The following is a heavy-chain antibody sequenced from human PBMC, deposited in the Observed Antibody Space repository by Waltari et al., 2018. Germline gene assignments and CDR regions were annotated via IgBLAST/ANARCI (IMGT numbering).Heavy chain of an antibody. Sequence: EVQLLESGGGLVQPGGSLRLSCAASGFTFRRYPMSWVRQAPGKGLEWVSAISGSGGSTYYADSVKGRFTISRDNSKNTLYLQMNSLRAEDTAVYYCAKDNGFWSGYYTGWFDPWGQGTLVTVSS. CDR3: AKDNGFWSGYYTGWFDP. J-gene: IGHJ5*02. D-gene: IGHD3-3*01. CDR1: GFTFRRYP. CDR2: ISGSGGST. V-gene: IGHV3-23*01.